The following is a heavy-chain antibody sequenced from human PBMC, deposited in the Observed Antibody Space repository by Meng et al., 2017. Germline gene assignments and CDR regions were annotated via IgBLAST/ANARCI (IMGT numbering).Heavy chain of an antibody. CDR1: GFTFNNYW. D-gene: IGHD1-1*01. V-gene: IGHV3-74*02. Sequence: GGSGVGLVQPGGCLGPCCAAFGFTFNNYWMHWVRPVPGKGLVWVSRISGDGSITNYADSVKGRFTISRDNAKNTLYLQMNSLRPEDTAVYYCLDEAPRSDYWGQGSLVTVSS. CDR2: ISGDGSIT. CDR3: LDEAPRSDY. J-gene: IGHJ4*02.